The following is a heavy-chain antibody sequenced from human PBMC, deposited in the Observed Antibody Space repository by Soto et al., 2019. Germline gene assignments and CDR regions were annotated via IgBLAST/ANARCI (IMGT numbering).Heavy chain of an antibody. CDR1: GFTFSSFA. V-gene: IGHV3-30-3*01. J-gene: IGHJ3*02. CDR3: ARDLNGYNDAFDI. Sequence: GGSLRLSCAASGFTFSSFAMQWVRQAPGKGLEWVAVISYDGSNKYYADSVKGRFTISRDNSKNTLYLQMNSLRAEDTAVYYCARDLNGYNDAFDIWGQGTMVTVSS. D-gene: IGHD5-12*01. CDR2: ISYDGSNK.